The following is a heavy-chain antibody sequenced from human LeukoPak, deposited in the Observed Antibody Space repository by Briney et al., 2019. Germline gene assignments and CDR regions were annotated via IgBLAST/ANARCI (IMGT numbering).Heavy chain of an antibody. CDR2: MNPNSGNT. CDR1: GYTFTCYD. V-gene: IGHV1-8*01. Sequence: ASVKVSCRASGYTFTCYDINWVRQATGQGLEWMGWMNPNSGNTGYAQKFQGRVTMTRNTSISTAYMELSSLRSEDTAVYYCARGLYSNYLSYYYYYGMDVWGQGTTVTVSS. J-gene: IGHJ6*02. CDR3: ARGLYSNYLSYYYYYGMDV. D-gene: IGHD4-11*01.